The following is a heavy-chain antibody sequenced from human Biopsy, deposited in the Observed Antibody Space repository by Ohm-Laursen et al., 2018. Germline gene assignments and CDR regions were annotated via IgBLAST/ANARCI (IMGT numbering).Heavy chain of an antibody. CDR1: GYTFSDYI. CDR2: INTRRGDT. Sequence: ASVKVSCKASGYTFSDYILNWVRQAPGQGLEWMGWINTRRGDTNYAQKFQGRVTMTRDTSTTTVFMELTSLGSDDTAMYYCARVEDSTRHWYFDLWGRGTQVTVSS. D-gene: IGHD2-2*01. J-gene: IGHJ2*01. V-gene: IGHV1-18*01. CDR3: ARVEDSTRHWYFDL.